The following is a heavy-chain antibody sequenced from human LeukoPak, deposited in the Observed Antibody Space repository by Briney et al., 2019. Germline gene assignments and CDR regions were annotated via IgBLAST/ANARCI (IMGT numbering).Heavy chain of an antibody. D-gene: IGHD3-9*01. CDR3: AAGDILTGYSPMSAFDI. CDR1: GFTFTSSA. V-gene: IGHV1-58*01. CDR2: TVAGSGNT. Sequence: PGTSVKVSCKASGFTFTSSAVQWVRQARGQRLEWIGWTVAGSGNTNYAQKFQERVTITRDMSTSTAYMELSSLRSEDTAVYYCAAGDILTGYSPMSAFDIWGQGTMVTVSS. J-gene: IGHJ3*02.